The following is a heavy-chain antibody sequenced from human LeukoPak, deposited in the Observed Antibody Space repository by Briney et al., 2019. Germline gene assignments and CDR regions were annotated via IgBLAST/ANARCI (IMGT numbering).Heavy chain of an antibody. Sequence: GGSLRLSCAVSGFTFSSYAMSWVRQAPGKGLEWVSAISGSGGSTYYADSVKGRFTISRDNSKNTLYLQMNSLRAEDTAVYYCANSRSFTDAFDIWGQGTMVTVSS. CDR1: GFTFSSYA. CDR2: ISGSGGST. V-gene: IGHV3-23*01. J-gene: IGHJ3*02. CDR3: ANSRSFTDAFDI.